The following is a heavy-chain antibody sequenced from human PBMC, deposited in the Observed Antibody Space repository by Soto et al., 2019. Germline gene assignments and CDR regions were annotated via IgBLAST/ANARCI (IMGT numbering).Heavy chain of an antibody. V-gene: IGHV1-18*01. Sequence: ASVKLSCKASGYTFTSYGISWVRQAHGQGLEWMGWISAYNGNTNYAQKLQGRVTMTTDTSTSTAYMELRSLRSDDTAVYYCAIHTYYDILTGYSPYYYYYGMDVWGQGTTVTVSS. CDR2: ISAYNGNT. D-gene: IGHD3-9*01. CDR3: AIHTYYDILTGYSPYYYYYGMDV. J-gene: IGHJ6*02. CDR1: GYTFTSYG.